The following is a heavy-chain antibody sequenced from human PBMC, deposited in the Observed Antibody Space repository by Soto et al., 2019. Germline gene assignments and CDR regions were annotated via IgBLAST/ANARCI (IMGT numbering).Heavy chain of an antibody. CDR1: GGTFSSYA. Sequence: QVPLVQSGAEVKKPGSSVKVSCKASGGTFSSYAISWVRQAPGQGLEWMGGIIPIFGTANYAQKFQGRVTITADESTSTAYMELSSLRSEDTAVYYCARVEPAAISTYYYGMDVWGQGTTVTVSS. V-gene: IGHV1-69*01. CDR2: IIPIFGTA. D-gene: IGHD2-2*02. J-gene: IGHJ6*02. CDR3: ARVEPAAISTYYYGMDV.